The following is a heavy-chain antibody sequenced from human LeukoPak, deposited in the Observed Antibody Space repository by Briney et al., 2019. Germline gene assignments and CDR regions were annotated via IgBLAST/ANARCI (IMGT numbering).Heavy chain of an antibody. J-gene: IGHJ4*02. V-gene: IGHV1-69*17. CDR3: AREGSTAIPSED. Sequence: SVKVSCKASGGTFSSYAISWVRQAPGQGLEWMGGIIPIFGIANYAQKFQGRVTITADKSTSTAYMELSSLRSEDTAVYYCAREGSTAIPSEDWGQGTLVTVSS. CDR2: IIPIFGIA. CDR1: GGTFSSYA. D-gene: IGHD2-2*02.